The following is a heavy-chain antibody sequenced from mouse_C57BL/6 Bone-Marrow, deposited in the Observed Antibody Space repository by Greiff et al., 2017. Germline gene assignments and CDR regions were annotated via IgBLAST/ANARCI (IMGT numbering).Heavy chain of an antibody. Sequence: EVQLQQSGPELVKPGASVKISCKASGYTFTDYYMNWVKQSHGKSLEWIGDINPNNGGTSYNQKFKGKATLTVDKSSSTAYMELRSLTSEDSAVYYCARRSTMVTTSYFDYWGQGTTLTVSS. CDR2: INPNNGGT. J-gene: IGHJ2*01. D-gene: IGHD2-2*01. CDR3: ARRSTMVTTSYFDY. V-gene: IGHV1-26*01. CDR1: GYTFTDYY.